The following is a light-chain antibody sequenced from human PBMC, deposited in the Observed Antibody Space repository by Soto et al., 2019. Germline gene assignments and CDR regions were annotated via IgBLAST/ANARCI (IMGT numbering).Light chain of an antibody. CDR1: QTVSSIY. V-gene: IGKV3-20*01. J-gene: IGKJ5*01. Sequence: VLAQSPDPLDCWPMKKTTLSCRGSQTVSSIYLAWCQQRPGQAPRLLIYGASTRAAGIPDRFSGSGSGTDFTLTITRLEPEDSAVYFCQQYTGPPTTFGQGTQLEIK. CDR3: QQYTGPPTT. CDR2: GAS.